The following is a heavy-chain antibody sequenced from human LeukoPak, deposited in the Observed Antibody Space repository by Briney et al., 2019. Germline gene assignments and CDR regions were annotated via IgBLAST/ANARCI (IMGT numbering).Heavy chain of an antibody. CDR3: ARHPSYYYDSSGYSAYYYYMDV. V-gene: IGHV4-59*08. CDR1: GGSINSYY. D-gene: IGHD3-22*01. J-gene: IGHJ6*03. Sequence: SETLSLTCTVSGGSINSYYWSWIRQPSGEGLEWIGNIYYSGTTSYNPSLESRVIISVDTSKNQFSLKLSSVTAADTAVYYCARHPSYYYDSSGYSAYYYYMDVWGKGTTVTVSS. CDR2: IYYSGTT.